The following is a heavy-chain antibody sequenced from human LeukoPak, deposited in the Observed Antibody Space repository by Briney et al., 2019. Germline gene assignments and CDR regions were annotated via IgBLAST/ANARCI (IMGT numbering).Heavy chain of an antibody. CDR1: GGSISISNYY. D-gene: IGHD1-26*01. V-gene: IGHV4-39*01. CDR3: ARRTSNPVGAIDY. Sequence: SETLSLTCAVSGGSISISNYYWGWIRQPPGRGLEWIGSISYSGTYYNPSLKSRLTISVDTSKNHFSLNLRSVTAADTAVYYCARRTSNPVGAIDYWGQGTLVTVSS. J-gene: IGHJ4*02. CDR2: ISYSGT.